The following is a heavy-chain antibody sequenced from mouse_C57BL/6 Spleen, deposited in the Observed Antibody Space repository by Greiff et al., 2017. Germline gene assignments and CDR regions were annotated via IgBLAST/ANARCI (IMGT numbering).Heavy chain of an antibody. V-gene: IGHV1-69*01. J-gene: IGHJ2*01. CDR2: IDPSDSYT. D-gene: IGHD2-4*01. CDR3: ARKATMTLFDY. Sequence: QVQLKQSGAELVMPGASVKLSCKASGYTFTSYWMHWVKQRPGQGLEWIGEIDPSDSYTNYNQKFKGKSTLTVDKSSSTAYMQLSSLTSEGSAVYYCARKATMTLFDYWGQGTTLTVSS. CDR1: GYTFTSYW.